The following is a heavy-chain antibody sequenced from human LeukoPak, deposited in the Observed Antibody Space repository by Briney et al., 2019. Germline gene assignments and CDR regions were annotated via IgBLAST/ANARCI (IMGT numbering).Heavy chain of an antibody. J-gene: IGHJ4*02. CDR2: INPNSGDT. Sequence: ASVKVSCKTSGYIFADFVIHWVRQAPGQGLEWMGWINPNSGDTDYSQKFQGRVIMTRDTSISTGYMELSRLRSDDTAVYYCARGMYDSIPVWGQGTLVTVSS. V-gene: IGHV1-2*02. D-gene: IGHD2-8*01. CDR1: GYIFADFV. CDR3: ARGMYDSIPV.